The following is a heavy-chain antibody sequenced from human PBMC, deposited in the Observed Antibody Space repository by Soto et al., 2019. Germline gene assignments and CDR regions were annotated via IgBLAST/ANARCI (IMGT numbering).Heavy chain of an antibody. CDR3: ARVKDWNDVGYYYYMDV. Sequence: EASVKVSCKASGYTFTSYDINWVRQATGQGLEWMGWMNPNSGNTGYAQKFQGRVTMTRNTSISTAYMELSSLRSEDTAVYYCARVKDWNDVGYYYYMDVWGKGTTVTVSS. CDR2: MNPNSGNT. J-gene: IGHJ6*03. CDR1: GYTFTSYD. V-gene: IGHV1-8*01. D-gene: IGHD1-1*01.